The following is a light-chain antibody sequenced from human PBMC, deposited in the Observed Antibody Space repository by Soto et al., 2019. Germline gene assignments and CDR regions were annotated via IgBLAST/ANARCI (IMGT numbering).Light chain of an antibody. CDR3: QQYGSSPS. CDR2: AAS. CDR1: QSVSSN. J-gene: IGKJ4*01. Sequence: VLTQSPGTLSLSREESTTLCSRASQSVSSNLAWYQQKPGQAPRLLIYAASTRATGIPDRFSGSGSGTDFTLTISRLEPEDSAVYYCQQYGSSPSFGGGTKV. V-gene: IGKV3-20*01.